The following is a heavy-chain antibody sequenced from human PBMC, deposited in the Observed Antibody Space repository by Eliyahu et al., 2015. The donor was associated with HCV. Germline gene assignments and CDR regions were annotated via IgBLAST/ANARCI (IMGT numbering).Heavy chain of an antibody. CDR3: ASGGGGIAVAGTGGWFDP. CDR1: GGSFTTXY. CDR2: IHDSGST. V-gene: IGHV4-59*01. Sequence: QVQLQESGPGLVQPSEXLSLTCPVSGGSFTTXYWSWIRQPPGKGLAWIGFIHDSGSTNXNPSLKSRVTMSVXTSKXQFSLKLSSVTAADTAVYYCASGGGGIAVAGTGGWFDPWGQGTLVTVSS. D-gene: IGHD6-19*01. J-gene: IGHJ5*02.